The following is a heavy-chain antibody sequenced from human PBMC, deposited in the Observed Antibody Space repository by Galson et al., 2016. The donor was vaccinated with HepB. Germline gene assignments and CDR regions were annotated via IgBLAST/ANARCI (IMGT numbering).Heavy chain of an antibody. Sequence: SETLSLTCAVSGGSLSSSHWWTWVRQSPEKGLDWIGEVHHTGTTNYNPSLKSRVTVSVDKSKNQFTLNLDSVTAADTAVYYCARAGIAVAVNYFDFWGQGILVTVSS. CDR1: GGSLSSSHW. CDR3: ARAGIAVAVNYFDF. V-gene: IGHV4-4*02. D-gene: IGHD6-19*01. J-gene: IGHJ4*02. CDR2: VHHTGTT.